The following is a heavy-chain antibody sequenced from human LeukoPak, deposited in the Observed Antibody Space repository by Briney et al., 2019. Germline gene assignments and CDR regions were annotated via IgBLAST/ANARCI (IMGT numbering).Heavy chain of an antibody. Sequence: SETLSLTCSVSGASISSHYWSWIRQPPGKGLEWIGYIYYSVRTNYNPSLKSRVTISVDMPNNQFSLKMSSVTAADTAVYYCASYYGDGYYYMDVWGKGTTVTISS. CDR1: GASISSHY. D-gene: IGHD4-17*01. CDR3: ASYYGDGYYYMDV. CDR2: IYYSVRT. V-gene: IGHV4-59*11. J-gene: IGHJ6*03.